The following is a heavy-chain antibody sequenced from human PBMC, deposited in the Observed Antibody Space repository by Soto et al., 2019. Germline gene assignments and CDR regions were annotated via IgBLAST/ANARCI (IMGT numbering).Heavy chain of an antibody. J-gene: IGHJ6*02. CDR3: ARDGSTSWYSYDYHGMDV. V-gene: IGHV3-7*05. Sequence: EVQLVESGGGLVQPGGSLRLSCGASGFTFRTYWLSWVRQVPGKGLXWVANINQDGSEKNYVDSVKGRFTISXDNAKNSXXXXXXSLRAEDTALYYCARDGSTSWYSYDYHGMDVWGQGTTVTVSS. D-gene: IGHD5-18*01. CDR2: INQDGSEK. CDR1: GFTFRTYW.